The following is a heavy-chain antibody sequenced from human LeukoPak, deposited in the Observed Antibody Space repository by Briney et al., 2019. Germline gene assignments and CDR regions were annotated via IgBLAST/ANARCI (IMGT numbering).Heavy chain of an antibody. Sequence: PSETLSLTCTVSGXSISSSSYYWGWIRQPPGKGLERIGSIYYSGSTYYNPSLKSRVTISVDTSKNQFSLKLSSLTAADTAVYYCARHLEPYYYYAMDVWGQGTTVTVSS. V-gene: IGHV4-39*01. CDR3: ARHLEPYYYYAMDV. CDR1: GXSISSSSYY. D-gene: IGHD1-1*01. J-gene: IGHJ6*02. CDR2: IYYSGST.